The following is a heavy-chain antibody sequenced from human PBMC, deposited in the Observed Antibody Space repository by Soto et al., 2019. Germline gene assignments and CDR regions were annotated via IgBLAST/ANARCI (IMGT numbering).Heavy chain of an antibody. D-gene: IGHD6-13*01. CDR3: AKDKRVGYSSSWYGPFDY. V-gene: IGHV3-23*01. CDR1: GFTFSSYA. J-gene: IGHJ4*02. CDR2: ISGSGGST. Sequence: EVQLLESGGGLVQPGGSLRLSCAASGFTFSSYAMSWVRQAPGKGLEWVSAISGSGGSTYYADSVKGRFTISRDNSKNTLYLQMNSLRAEDTAVYYCAKDKRVGYSSSWYGPFDYWGQGTLVTVSS.